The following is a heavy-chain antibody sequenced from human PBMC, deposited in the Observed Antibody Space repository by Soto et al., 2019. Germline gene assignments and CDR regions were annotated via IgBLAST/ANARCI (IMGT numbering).Heavy chain of an antibody. D-gene: IGHD6-19*01. V-gene: IGHV3-23*01. CDR3: AKEIVAVAPQRHRLAV. CDR1: GFTFSSYA. Sequence: GGSLRLSCAASGFTFSSYAMSWVRQAPGKGLEWVSAISGSGGSTYYADSVKGRFTISRDNSKNTPYLQMNSLRAEDTAVYYCAKEIVAVAPQRHRLAVWGQRTTVTVSS. CDR2: ISGSGGST. J-gene: IGHJ6*02.